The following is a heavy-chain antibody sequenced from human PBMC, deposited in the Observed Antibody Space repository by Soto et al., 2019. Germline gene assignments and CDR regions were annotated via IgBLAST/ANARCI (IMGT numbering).Heavy chain of an antibody. CDR1: GFTFSRYT. J-gene: IGHJ4*02. D-gene: IGHD1-26*01. CDR2: ISGGGGTM. Sequence: PGGSLRLSCAASGFTFSRYTMNWVRQAPGKGLEWLSYISGGGGTMSYADSVKGRVTISRDNAKNSLYLQMDSLRAEDTAVYYCARDKSGTYSIDYWGQGTLVTVSS. V-gene: IGHV3-48*04. CDR3: ARDKSGTYSIDY.